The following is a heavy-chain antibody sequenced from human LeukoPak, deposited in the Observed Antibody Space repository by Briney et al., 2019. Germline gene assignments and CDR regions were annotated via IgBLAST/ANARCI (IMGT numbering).Heavy chain of an antibody. Sequence: ASVKVSCKASGYTFTNYGISWVRQAPGQGLEWMAWISTYDHDTNYAQKLQGRVTMTTDTSTSTAYMELRSLRSDDTAVYYCARDLGRLSPSGLFGVVIIDFDYWGQGTLVTVSS. V-gene: IGHV1-18*01. J-gene: IGHJ4*02. CDR3: ARDLGRLSPSGLFGVVIIDFDY. CDR1: GYTFTNYG. CDR2: ISTYDHDT. D-gene: IGHD3-3*01.